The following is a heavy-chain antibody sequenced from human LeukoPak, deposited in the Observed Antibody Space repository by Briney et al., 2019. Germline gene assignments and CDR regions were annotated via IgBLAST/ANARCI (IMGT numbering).Heavy chain of an antibody. CDR1: GGSISSYY. D-gene: IGHD2-15*01. Sequence: SETLSLTCTVSGGSISSYYWSWIRQPAGKGLEWIGRIYTSGSTNYNPSLKSRVTMSVDTSKNQFSLKLSSVTAADTAVYYCARAGYCSGGSCYHDAFDIWGQGAMVTVSS. CDR2: IYTSGST. V-gene: IGHV4-4*07. CDR3: ARAGYCSGGSCYHDAFDI. J-gene: IGHJ3*02.